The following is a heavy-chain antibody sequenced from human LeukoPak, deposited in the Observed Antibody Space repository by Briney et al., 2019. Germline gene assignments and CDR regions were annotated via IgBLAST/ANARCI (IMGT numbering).Heavy chain of an antibody. D-gene: IGHD2-8*01. V-gene: IGHV3-21*01. CDR2: ISTSSNYI. CDR3: ARGGDDNNVYPLH. J-gene: IGHJ4*02. CDR1: GFTFSYYG. Sequence: TPGRSLRLSCAASGFTFSYYGMHWVRQAPGKGLEWVSCISTSSNYIYYADSVKGRFTISRDNAKNSLYLQMNSLKAEDTAVYYCARGGDDNNVYPLHWGQGTLVTVSS.